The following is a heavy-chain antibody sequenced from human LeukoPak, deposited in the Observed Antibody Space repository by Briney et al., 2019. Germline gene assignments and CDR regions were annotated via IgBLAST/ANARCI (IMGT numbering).Heavy chain of an antibody. Sequence: GGSLRLSCAASGFTFSNIWMSWVRQAPGKGLEWVANIKHDGSETNYVDSVKGRFTISRDNAKNSLHLQMNSLRAEDTAVYYCAKNGGPHGMDVWGQGTTVTVSS. CDR2: IKHDGSET. D-gene: IGHD3-10*01. V-gene: IGHV3-7*02. CDR3: AKNGGPHGMDV. J-gene: IGHJ6*02. CDR1: GFTFSNIW.